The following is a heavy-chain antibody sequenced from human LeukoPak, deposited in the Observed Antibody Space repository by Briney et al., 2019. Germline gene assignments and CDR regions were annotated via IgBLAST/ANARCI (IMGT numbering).Heavy chain of an antibody. D-gene: IGHD1-26*01. CDR3: ASPWEPEEDDAFDI. Sequence: SETLSLTCTVSGGSVSGGSISSYYWSWIRQPPGKGLEWIGYIYHSGSTNYNPSLKSRVTISVDKSKNQFSLKLSSVTAADTAVYYCASPWEPEEDDAFDIWGQGTMVTVSS. CDR1: GGSVSGGSISSYY. V-gene: IGHV4-61*05. CDR2: IYHSGST. J-gene: IGHJ3*02.